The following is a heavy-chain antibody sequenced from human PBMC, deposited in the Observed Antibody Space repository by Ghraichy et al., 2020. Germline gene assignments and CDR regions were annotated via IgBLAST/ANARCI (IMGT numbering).Heavy chain of an antibody. J-gene: IGHJ4*02. CDR2: IYHSGST. CDR1: GGSISSSSYY. Sequence: SETLSLTCTVSGGSISSSSYYWGWIRQPPGKGLEWIGNIYHSGSTYYNPSLTSRVTISVDTSKNQFSLRLSSVTAADTAVYYCARERITIFGVLIIEDHKYFDNWGQGTLDTVSS. D-gene: IGHD3-3*01. CDR3: ARERITIFGVLIIEDHKYFDN. V-gene: IGHV4-39*02.